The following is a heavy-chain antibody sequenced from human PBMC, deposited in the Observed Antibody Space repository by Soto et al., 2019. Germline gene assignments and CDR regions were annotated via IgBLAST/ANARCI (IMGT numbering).Heavy chain of an antibody. D-gene: IGHD3-3*01. Sequence: SETLSLTCAVYGGSFSGYYWSWIRQPPGKGLEWIGEINHSGSTNYNPSLKSRVTISVDTSKNQFSLKLSSVTAADTAVYYCARAEPITIFGVVIDSGTRFDYRGQGTLVTVSS. J-gene: IGHJ4*02. V-gene: IGHV4-34*01. CDR1: GGSFSGYY. CDR2: INHSGST. CDR3: ARAEPITIFGVVIDSGTRFDY.